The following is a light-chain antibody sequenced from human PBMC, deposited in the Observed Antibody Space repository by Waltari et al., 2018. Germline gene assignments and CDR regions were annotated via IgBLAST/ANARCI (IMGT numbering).Light chain of an antibody. Sequence: QSALTQPPSASGSPGQSVTISCTGTISDVGGYDYVSWYQQHPGKAPKVMIYEVNKRPSGVPDRFSGSKSGSTASLTVSGLQADDEAAYYCSSYAGSNTVVFGGWTKLTVL. CDR1: ISDVGGYDY. V-gene: IGLV2-8*01. J-gene: IGLJ2*01. CDR3: SSYAGSNTVV. CDR2: EVN.